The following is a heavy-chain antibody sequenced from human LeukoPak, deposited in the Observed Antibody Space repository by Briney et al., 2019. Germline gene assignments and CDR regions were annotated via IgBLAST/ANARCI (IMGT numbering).Heavy chain of an antibody. D-gene: IGHD3-22*01. J-gene: IGHJ4*02. V-gene: IGHV3-33*06. CDR2: IWYDGSNK. CDR3: AKSRGYYYEKSGPADY. CDR1: GFTFSSYG. Sequence: GRSLRLSCAASGFTFSSYGMHWVRQAPGKGLEWVAVIWYDGSNKYYADSVKGRFTISRDNSKNTLYLQMNSLGAEDTAVYYCAKSRGYYYEKSGPADYWGQGTLVTVSS.